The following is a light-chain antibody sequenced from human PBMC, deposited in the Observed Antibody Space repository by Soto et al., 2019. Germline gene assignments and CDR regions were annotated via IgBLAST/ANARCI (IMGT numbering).Light chain of an antibody. V-gene: IGKV3-15*01. Sequence: EIVMTQSPASLSVSPGETATLSCRASQSIRNSLAWYQQKPGQAPSLVIYGASTRATSIPARFSGSGSGTEFTLTISSLQSEDSALYYCQQYNNWPPRTFGQGTKLEIK. CDR3: QQYNNWPPRT. J-gene: IGKJ2*01. CDR1: QSIRNS. CDR2: GAS.